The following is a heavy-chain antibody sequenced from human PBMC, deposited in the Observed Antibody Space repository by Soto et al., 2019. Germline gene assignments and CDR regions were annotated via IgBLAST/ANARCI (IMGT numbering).Heavy chain of an antibody. CDR1: GYSFTNYD. CDR2: ISPYNGDT. Sequence: AAVKVSCKASGYSFTNYDISWVRQAPGQGLEWMGWISPYNGDTNYAQKLQGRVTMTTDTSTSTAYMELRSLRSDDTAVYYCARYCSSTSCDHYFDYWGQGTLVTVSS. V-gene: IGHV1-18*01. CDR3: ARYCSSTSCDHYFDY. J-gene: IGHJ4*02. D-gene: IGHD2-2*01.